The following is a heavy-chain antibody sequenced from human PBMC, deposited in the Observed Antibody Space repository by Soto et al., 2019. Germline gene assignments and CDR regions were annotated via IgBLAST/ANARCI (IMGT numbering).Heavy chain of an antibody. J-gene: IGHJ5*02. Sequence: DVQLLESGGGLVQPGGSLRLSCAASGFTFSDYAMTWVRQAPGKGPEWVSSIGGLGTDRYYADSVKGRFTISRDNSKNTLFLQMSSLRSDATAVYYCAKDAVPYNGKWDWFDPWGQGTLVTVSS. CDR1: GFTFSDYA. CDR3: AKDAVPYNGKWDWFDP. CDR2: IGGLGTDR. D-gene: IGHD1-20*01. V-gene: IGHV3-23*01.